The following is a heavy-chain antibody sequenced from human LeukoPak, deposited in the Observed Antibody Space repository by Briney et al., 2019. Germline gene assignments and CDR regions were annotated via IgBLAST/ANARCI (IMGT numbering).Heavy chain of an antibody. CDR3: ARELYSYGY. CDR1: GFTFSSYA. D-gene: IGHD5-18*01. CDR2: ISGRGGST. Sequence: GGSLRLSCAASGFTFSSYAMSWVRQAPGRGLEWVSAISGRGGSTYYADSVKGRFTISRDNSKNTLCLQMNSLRAEDTAVYYCARELYSYGYWGQGTLVTVSS. J-gene: IGHJ4*02. V-gene: IGHV3-23*01.